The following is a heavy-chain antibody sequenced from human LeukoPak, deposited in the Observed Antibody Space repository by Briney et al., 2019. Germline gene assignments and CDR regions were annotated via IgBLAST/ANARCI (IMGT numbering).Heavy chain of an antibody. CDR3: ARGIDY. CDR1: GFTFRNYP. V-gene: IGHV3-30*14. J-gene: IGHJ4*02. Sequence: GGSLRLSCAASGFTFRNYPVHWVRQAPGKGLEWVTVISYDGTTKYYADSVRGRFTISRDTSKNMVFLQMNSLRVEDTAVYYCARGIDYWGRGTLVTVSS. CDR2: ISYDGTTK.